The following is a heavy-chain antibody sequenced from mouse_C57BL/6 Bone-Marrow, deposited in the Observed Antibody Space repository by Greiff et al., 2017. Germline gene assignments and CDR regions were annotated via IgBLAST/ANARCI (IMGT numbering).Heavy chain of an antibody. CDR2: IYPRSGNT. CDR3: ARWWSNYEGYYAMDY. D-gene: IGHD2-5*01. Sequence: QVQLQQSGAELARPGASVKLSCKASGYTFTSYGISWVKQRTGQGLEWIGEIYPRSGNTYYNEKFKGKATLTADKSSSTAYMELRSLTSEDSAVYFCARWWSNYEGYYAMDYWGQGTSVTVSS. CDR1: GYTFTSYG. V-gene: IGHV1-81*01. J-gene: IGHJ4*01.